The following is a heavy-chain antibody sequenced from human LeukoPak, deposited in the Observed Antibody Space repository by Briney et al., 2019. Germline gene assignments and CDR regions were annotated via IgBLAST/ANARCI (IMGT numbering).Heavy chain of an antibody. CDR3: ARDIYGDNYFDY. J-gene: IGHJ4*02. V-gene: IGHV3-21*06. CDR1: GFTFSSYS. Sequence: GGSLRLSCTTSGFTFSSYSMNWVRQAPGKGLEWVSSISTTRSYIYYADSVKGRFTISRDNAKSSLYLQMNSLRAEDTAVYYCARDIYGDNYFDYWGQGTLVTVSS. CDR2: ISTTRSYI. D-gene: IGHD4-17*01.